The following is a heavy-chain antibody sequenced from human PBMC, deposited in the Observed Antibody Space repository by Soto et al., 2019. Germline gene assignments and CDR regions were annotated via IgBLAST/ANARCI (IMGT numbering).Heavy chain of an antibody. CDR2: INPNGGST. D-gene: IGHD2-21*01. CDR3: ARSLLQGDF. V-gene: IGHV1-46*01. J-gene: IGHJ4*02. Sequence: QVQLVQSGAEVKKPGASVKISCKASGYTFIHYYIHWVRQAPGQGLEWMAIINPNGGSTNHPQKFQGRVTVTSDTSTTTVSMELNSLESDDTAVYFCARSLLQGDFWGQGTLVTVSS. CDR1: GYTFIHYY.